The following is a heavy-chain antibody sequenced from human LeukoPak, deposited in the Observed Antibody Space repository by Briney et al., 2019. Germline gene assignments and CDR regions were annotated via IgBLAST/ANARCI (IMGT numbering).Heavy chain of an antibody. J-gene: IGHJ6*02. V-gene: IGHV4-59*08. CDR2: IYSSGST. CDR1: GGSISAYS. CDR3: ARHRLLRSYDSSGQYYYYGMDV. D-gene: IGHD3-22*01. Sequence: SETLSLTCTVSGGSISAYSWTWIRQPPGKGLEWIGYIYSSGSTSYNPSLKSRVTISVGTSKNQFSLKLSSVTAADTAVYYCARHRLLRSYDSSGQYYYYGMDVWGQGTTVTVSS.